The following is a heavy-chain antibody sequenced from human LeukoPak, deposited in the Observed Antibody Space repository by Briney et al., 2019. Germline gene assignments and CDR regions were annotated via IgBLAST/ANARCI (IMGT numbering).Heavy chain of an antibody. D-gene: IGHD7-27*01. Sequence: GGSLRLSCAASGFTFSSYAMSWVRQAPGKGLEWVSAISGSGGSTYYADSVKGRFTISRDNSKNTLCLQMNSLRAEDTAVYYCARVRVGVTGDLGDAFDIWGQGTMVAVSS. V-gene: IGHV3-23*01. J-gene: IGHJ3*02. CDR1: GFTFSSYA. CDR2: ISGSGGST. CDR3: ARVRVGVTGDLGDAFDI.